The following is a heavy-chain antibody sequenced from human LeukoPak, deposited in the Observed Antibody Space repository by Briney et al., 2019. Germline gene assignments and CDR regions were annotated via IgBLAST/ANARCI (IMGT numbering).Heavy chain of an antibody. V-gene: IGHV3-48*03. CDR3: ARSRDGYNSDY. CDR1: GFTFSSYE. Sequence: GGSLRLSCAASGFTFSSYEMNWVRQAPGKGLEWVSYISSSGSTIYYADSVKGRFTISRDNAKNSLYLQMNSLRAEDTAVYYCARSRDGYNSDYWGQGTLVTVSS. D-gene: IGHD5-24*01. CDR2: ISSSGSTI. J-gene: IGHJ4*02.